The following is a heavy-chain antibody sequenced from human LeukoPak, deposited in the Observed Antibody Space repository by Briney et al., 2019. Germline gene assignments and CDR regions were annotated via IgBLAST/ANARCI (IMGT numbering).Heavy chain of an antibody. J-gene: IGHJ4*02. CDR1: GGSISSSSYY. V-gene: IGHV4-39*02. CDR2: IYYSGST. CDR3: ARERTTVTREYYFDY. Sequence: PSETLSLTCTVSGGSISSSSYYWGWIRQPPGKGLEWIGNIYYSGSTYYNPSLESRVTISVDTSKNQFSLKLSSVTAADTAVYYCARERTTVTREYYFDYWGQGTLVTVSS. D-gene: IGHD4-17*01.